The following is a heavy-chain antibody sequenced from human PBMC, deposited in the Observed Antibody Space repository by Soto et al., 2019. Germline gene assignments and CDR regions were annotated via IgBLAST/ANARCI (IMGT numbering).Heavy chain of an antibody. J-gene: IGHJ3*02. V-gene: IGHV3-33*01. CDR2: IWYDGSNK. CDR1: GFTFSNYG. Sequence: GGSLRLSCAASGFTFSNYGMHWVRQAPGKGLEWVAVIWYDGSNKYYADSVKGRFTISRDNSKNTLYLQMNSLRAEDTAVYYCARDHYDILTGYLSRPLSASGHDAFDIWGQGTMVT. D-gene: IGHD3-9*01. CDR3: ARDHYDILTGYLSRPLSASGHDAFDI.